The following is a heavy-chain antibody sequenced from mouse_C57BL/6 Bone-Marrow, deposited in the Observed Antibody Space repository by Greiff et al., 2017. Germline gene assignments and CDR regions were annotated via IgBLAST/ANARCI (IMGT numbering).Heavy chain of an antibody. V-gene: IGHV1-47*01. CDR1: GYTFTTYP. D-gene: IGHD2-4*01. J-gene: IGHJ2*01. CDR3: AIFYYDYEYYFDY. Sequence: QVQLKQSGAELVKPGASVKMSCKASGYTFTTYPIEWMKQNHGKSLEWIGNFNPYNDDTKYNEKFKGKATLTVEKSSSTVYLELSRLTSDDSAVYYCAIFYYDYEYYFDYWGQGTTLTVSS. CDR2: FNPYNDDT.